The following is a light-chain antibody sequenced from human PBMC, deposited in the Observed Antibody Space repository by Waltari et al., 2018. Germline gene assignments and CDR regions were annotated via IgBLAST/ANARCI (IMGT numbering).Light chain of an antibody. CDR3: QQNENLPRT. CDR1: QDISIR. Sequence: DLQMTQSPSSLSASVADRVTITCQASQDISIRLIWYQHKPGKAPKVLIQDATNLEAGVPSRFSGSGSGTDFAFTISSLQPEDIAPYYCQQNENLPRTFGHGTKVEIK. J-gene: IGKJ1*01. CDR2: DAT. V-gene: IGKV1-33*01.